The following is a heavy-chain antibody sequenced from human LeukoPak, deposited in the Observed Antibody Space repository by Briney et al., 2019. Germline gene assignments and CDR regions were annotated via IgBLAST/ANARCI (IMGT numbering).Heavy chain of an antibody. CDR3: ARGKRHYDILTGYSRYYFDY. V-gene: IGHV4-38-2*02. D-gene: IGHD3-9*01. J-gene: IGHJ4*02. Sequence: SETLSLTCTVSGYSISSGYYWGWIRQPPGKGLEWIGSIYHSGSTYYNPSLKSRVTISVDTSKNQFSLKLSSVTAADTAVYYCARGKRHYDILTGYSRYYFDYWGQGTLVTVSS. CDR1: GYSISSGYY. CDR2: IYHSGST.